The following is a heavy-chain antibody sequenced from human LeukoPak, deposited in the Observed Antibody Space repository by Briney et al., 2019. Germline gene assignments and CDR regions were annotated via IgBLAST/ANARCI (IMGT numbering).Heavy chain of an antibody. CDR3: ARGSSGPDY. D-gene: IGHD6-19*01. Sequence: PGGSLLLSCAAAGFPVISNYMSWGRPAPGKGLEWGSVIYSGGSTYYADSVKGRFTISRDNSKNTLYLQMNSLRAEDTAVYYCARGSSGPDYWGQGTLVTVSS. J-gene: IGHJ4*02. CDR1: GFPVISNY. V-gene: IGHV3-53*01. CDR2: IYSGGST.